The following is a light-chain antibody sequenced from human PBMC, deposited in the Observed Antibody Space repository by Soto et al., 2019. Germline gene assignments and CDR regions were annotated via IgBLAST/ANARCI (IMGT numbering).Light chain of an antibody. CDR3: QVWDRSSDHRVV. V-gene: IGLV3-21*04. Sequence: SYELTQPPSVSVAPGKTARISCERIDIRSKSVHWYQQKPGQAPVLVIYYDSARPSGIPERFSGSNAGNTATLTISTVEAGDEADYYCQVWDRSSDHRVVFGGGTKVTVL. J-gene: IGLJ2*01. CDR2: YDS. CDR1: DIRSKS.